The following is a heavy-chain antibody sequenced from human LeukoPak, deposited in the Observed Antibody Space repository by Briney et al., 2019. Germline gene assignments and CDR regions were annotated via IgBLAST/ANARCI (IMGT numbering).Heavy chain of an antibody. CDR2: INPNSGGT. J-gene: IGHJ4*02. Sequence: ASVKVSCKASGYTFTGYYMHWVRQAPGQELEWMGWINPNSGGTNYAQKFQGRVTMTRDTSISTAYMELSRLRSDDTAVYCCARDPHDSSAIDDYWGQGTLVTVSS. CDR3: ARDPHDSSAIDDY. D-gene: IGHD3-22*01. CDR1: GYTFTGYY. V-gene: IGHV1-2*02.